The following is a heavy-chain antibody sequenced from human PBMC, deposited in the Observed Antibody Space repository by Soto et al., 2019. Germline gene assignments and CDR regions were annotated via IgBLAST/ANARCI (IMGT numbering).Heavy chain of an antibody. CDR2: ISYDGSNK. J-gene: IGHJ6*02. Sequence: GGSLRLSCAASGFTFSSYAMHWVRQAPGKGLEWVAVISYDGSNKYYADSVKSRFTISRDNSKNTLYLQMNSLRAEDTAVYYCARGGHTVTNPSGRYYGMDVWGQGTTVTVSS. CDR1: GFTFSSYA. V-gene: IGHV3-30-3*01. D-gene: IGHD4-4*01. CDR3: ARGGHTVTNPSGRYYGMDV.